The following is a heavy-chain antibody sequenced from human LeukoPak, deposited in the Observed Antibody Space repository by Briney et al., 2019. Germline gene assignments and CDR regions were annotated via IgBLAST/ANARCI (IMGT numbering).Heavy chain of an antibody. D-gene: IGHD2-2*01. CDR3: ARDPCSTIGCASRGAFDI. CDR2: VYSGGTT. J-gene: IGHJ3*02. Sequence: SETLSLTCTVSGDSITNYYWSWIRQPAGKGLEWIGRVYSGGTTNYNPSLKSRVTMSVDTSNQVSLKLYSVTAADTAVYFCARDPCSTIGCASRGAFDIWGQGTMVTVSS. V-gene: IGHV4-4*07. CDR1: GDSITNYY.